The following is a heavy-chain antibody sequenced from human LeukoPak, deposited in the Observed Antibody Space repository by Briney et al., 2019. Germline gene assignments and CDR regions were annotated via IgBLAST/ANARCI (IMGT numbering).Heavy chain of an antibody. Sequence: SETLSLTCTVSGGSISYYYWRWIRQPPGKGLEWIGYIYYSGSTNYIPSLKSRVTISVDTSKNQFSLKLSSVTAADTAVYYCASYDSSGASGNWGQGTLVTVSS. CDR3: ASYDSSGASGN. CDR2: IYYSGST. V-gene: IGHV4-59*08. D-gene: IGHD3-22*01. CDR1: GGSISYYY. J-gene: IGHJ4*02.